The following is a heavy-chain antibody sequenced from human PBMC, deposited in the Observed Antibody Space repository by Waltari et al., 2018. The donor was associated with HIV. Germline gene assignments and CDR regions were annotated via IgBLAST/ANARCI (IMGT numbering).Heavy chain of an antibody. Sequence: EVQLVESGGGLVQPGGSLRLSCAASGFTFSSYWMHWVRQGPGKGLVWVSRINSDGSSTTYADSVKGRFTISRDNAKSTLYLQMNSLRDEDTAVYYCARTFTVATISPLLHWGQGTLVTVSS. CDR3: ARTFTVATISPLLH. D-gene: IGHD5-12*01. V-gene: IGHV3-74*01. CDR1: GFTFSSYW. CDR2: INSDGSST. J-gene: IGHJ4*02.